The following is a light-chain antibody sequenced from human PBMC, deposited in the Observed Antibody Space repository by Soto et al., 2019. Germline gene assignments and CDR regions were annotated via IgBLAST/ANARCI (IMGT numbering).Light chain of an antibody. J-gene: IGKJ4*01. CDR2: DAS. CDR3: QQFKNYPLT. Sequence: AIQLTQSPSSLSASVGDRVTITCRASQGISSALAWYQQKPGKAPKLLIYDASSLESGVPSRFSGSGSGTDFTLTISSLQPEDFTTQCCQQFKNYPLTSRGGTKVNIK. CDR1: QGISSA. V-gene: IGKV1D-13*01.